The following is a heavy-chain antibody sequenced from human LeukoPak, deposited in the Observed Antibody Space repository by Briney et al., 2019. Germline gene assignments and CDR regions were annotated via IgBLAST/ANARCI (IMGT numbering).Heavy chain of an antibody. D-gene: IGHD3-3*01. V-gene: IGHV4-30-4*08. CDR3: ARVGFDDFWSGYLISDAFDI. CDR1: GGSISSGDYY. Sequence: PSQTLSLTCTVPGGSISSGDYYWSWIRQPPGKGLEWIGYIYYSGSTYYNPSLKSRVTISVDTSKNQFSLKLSSVTAADTAVYYCARVGFDDFWSGYLISDAFDIWGQGTMVTVSS. J-gene: IGHJ3*02. CDR2: IYYSGST.